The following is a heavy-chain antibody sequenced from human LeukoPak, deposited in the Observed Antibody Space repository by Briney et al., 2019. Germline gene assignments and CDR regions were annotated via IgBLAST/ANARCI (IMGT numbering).Heavy chain of an antibody. V-gene: IGHV3-13*04. CDR1: GFTVSSHD. CDR3: ARVIRGGGGFDY. CDR2: ISIPGDT. D-gene: IGHD3-10*01. J-gene: IGHJ4*02. Sequence: ESGGSLRLSCAASGFTVSSHDIHWVRQPTGKGLEWVSGISIPGDTYFAGSVKGRFTLSRENAKNSLFLQMNSLRAGDTAVYYCARVIRGGGGFDYWGQGTLVTVSS.